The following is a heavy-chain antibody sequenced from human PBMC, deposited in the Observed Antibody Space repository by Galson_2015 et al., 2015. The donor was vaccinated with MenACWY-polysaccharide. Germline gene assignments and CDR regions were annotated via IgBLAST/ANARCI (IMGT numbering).Heavy chain of an antibody. CDR3: ARDYYGSGSYYGAALYYYYYYGMDV. CDR2: ISYDGSNK. D-gene: IGHD3-10*01. Sequence: SLRLSCAASGFTFSSYAMHWVRQAPGKGLEWVAVISYDGSNKYYADSVKGRFTISRDNSKNTLYLQMNSLRAEDTAVYYCARDYYGSGSYYGAALYYYYYYGMDVWGQGTTVTVSS. CDR1: GFTFSSYA. V-gene: IGHV3-30-3*01. J-gene: IGHJ6*02.